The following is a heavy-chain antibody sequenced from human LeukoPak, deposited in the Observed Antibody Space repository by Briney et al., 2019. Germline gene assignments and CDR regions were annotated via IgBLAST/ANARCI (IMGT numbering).Heavy chain of an antibody. D-gene: IGHD4-17*01. J-gene: IGHJ4*02. CDR1: GGSISSRNW. V-gene: IGHV4-4*02. CDR3: ARASHDYGDYSHLDY. Sequence: PSGTLSLTCAVSGGSISSRNWWSWVRQPPGKGLEWIGEIYHSGSTNYNPSLKTRVTISVDKSKNQFSLKLSSVTAADTAVYYCARASHDYGDYSHLDYWGQGTLVTVSS. CDR2: IYHSGST.